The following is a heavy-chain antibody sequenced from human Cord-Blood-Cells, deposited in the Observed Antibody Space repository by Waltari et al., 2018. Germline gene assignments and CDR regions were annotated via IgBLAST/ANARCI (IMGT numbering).Heavy chain of an antibody. D-gene: IGHD2-21*02. CDR2: INPNSGGT. CDR1: GYTFTGYY. J-gene: IGHJ4*02. CDR3: ARVGGNCGGDCLSY. Sequence: QVQLVQSGAEVKKPGASVKVSCKASGYTFTGYYMHWVRQAPGQGLEWRGWINPNSGGTNYAQKFQGRGTMTRDTSISKAYMELSRLRSEDTAVYYCARVGGNCGGDCLSYWGQGTLVTVSS. V-gene: IGHV1-2*02.